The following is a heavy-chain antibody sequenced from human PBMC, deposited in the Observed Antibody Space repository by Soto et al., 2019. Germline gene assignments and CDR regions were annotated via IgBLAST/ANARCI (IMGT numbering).Heavy chain of an antibody. V-gene: IGHV3-23*01. Sequence: GGSLRLSCAASGFTFSSYAMSWVRQAPGKGLEWVSAISGSGGSTYYADSVKGRFTISRDNSTSTAYMELSSLRSEDTAVYYCARDEGIVGATSSDSPTLYYYGMDVWGQGTTVTVSS. CDR3: ARDEGIVGATSSDSPTLYYYGMDV. J-gene: IGHJ6*02. CDR2: ISGSGGST. CDR1: GFTFSSYA. D-gene: IGHD1-26*01.